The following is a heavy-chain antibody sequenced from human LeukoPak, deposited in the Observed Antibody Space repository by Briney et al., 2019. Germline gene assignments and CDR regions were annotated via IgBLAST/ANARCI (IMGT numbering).Heavy chain of an antibody. J-gene: IGHJ4*02. CDR3: ARLNPKYCSGGSCPDY. Sequence: GASVKVSCKASGYTFTSYGISWVRQAPGQGLEWMGRINPNSGGTNYAQKFQGRVTMTRDTSISTAYMELSRLRSDDAAVYYCARLNPKYCSGGSCPDYWGQGTLVTVSS. CDR1: GYTFTSYG. D-gene: IGHD2-15*01. CDR2: INPNSGGT. V-gene: IGHV1-2*06.